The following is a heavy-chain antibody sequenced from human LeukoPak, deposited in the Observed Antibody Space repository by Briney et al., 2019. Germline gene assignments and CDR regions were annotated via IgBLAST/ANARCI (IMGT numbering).Heavy chain of an antibody. CDR1: GYSISSGYY. V-gene: IGHV4-38-2*01. J-gene: IGHJ4*02. Sequence: KPSETLSLTCAVSGYSISSGYYWGWIRQPPGKGLEWIGSIYHSGSTYYNPSLKSRVTILVDTSKNQFSLKLSSVTAADTAVYYCARAYCGGDCYVDYWGQGTLVTVSS. CDR2: IYHSGST. CDR3: ARAYCGGDCYVDY. D-gene: IGHD2-21*01.